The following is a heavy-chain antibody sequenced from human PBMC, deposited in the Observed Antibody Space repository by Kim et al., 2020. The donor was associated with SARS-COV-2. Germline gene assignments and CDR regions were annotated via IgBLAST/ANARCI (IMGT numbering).Heavy chain of an antibody. V-gene: IGHV3-74*01. CDR2: IGGGGSDT. Sequence: GGSLRLSCAASGFTFSSYWMRWVRQAPGKGLVWVSRIGGGGSDTDYADSVKGRFTISRDNARDTLYLQMNKLRTEDTALYYCTRDPRNKGFDPWGQGTLVIVSS. CDR1: GFTFSSYW. J-gene: IGHJ5*02. CDR3: TRDPRNKGFDP.